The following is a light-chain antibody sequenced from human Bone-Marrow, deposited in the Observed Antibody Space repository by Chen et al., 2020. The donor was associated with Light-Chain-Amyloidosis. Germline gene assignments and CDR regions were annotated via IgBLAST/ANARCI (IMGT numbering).Light chain of an antibody. CDR3: QSADSSGTYEVI. Sequence: YELTQPPSVSVSPGQTSRLTCSGDDLPTKYAYWYQQKPGQAPVLVIHRATERPSGISERFSGSSSGTTATLTISGVQAEDEADYHCQSADSSGTYEVIFGGGTKLTVL. J-gene: IGLJ2*01. CDR1: DLPTKY. CDR2: RAT. V-gene: IGLV3-25*03.